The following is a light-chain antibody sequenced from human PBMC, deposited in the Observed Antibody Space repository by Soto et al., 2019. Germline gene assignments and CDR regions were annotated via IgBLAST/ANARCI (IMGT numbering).Light chain of an antibody. Sequence: ETVLTQSPGTLSLSPGERASLSCRASQSIANSLAWYQQKPGQAPRLLIFGASNRATGIPDRFSGSGSGTDFTLTISRLEPEDFAVYHCQQYGGSPRTFGQGTKVERK. CDR2: GAS. J-gene: IGKJ1*01. V-gene: IGKV3-20*01. CDR3: QQYGGSPRT. CDR1: QSIANS.